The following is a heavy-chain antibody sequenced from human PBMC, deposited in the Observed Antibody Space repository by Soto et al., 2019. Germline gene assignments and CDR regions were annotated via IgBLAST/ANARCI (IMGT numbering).Heavy chain of an antibody. V-gene: IGHV1-69*02. CDR1: GGTFSSYT. CDR3: ASPHCSGGSCYSNYFDY. J-gene: IGHJ4*02. Sequence: ASVKVSCKASGGTFSSYTISWVRQAPGQGFEWMGRIIPILGIANYAQKFQGRITITADKSTSTAYMELSSLRSEDTAVYYCASPHCSGGSCYSNYFDYWGQGTLVTVSS. D-gene: IGHD2-15*01. CDR2: IIPILGIA.